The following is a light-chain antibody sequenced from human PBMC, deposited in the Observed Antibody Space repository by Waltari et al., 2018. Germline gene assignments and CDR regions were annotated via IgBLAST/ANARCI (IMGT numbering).Light chain of an antibody. J-gene: IGLJ2*01. V-gene: IGLV2-14*03. CDR2: DVS. Sequence: QSALTQPASVSGSPGQSITLSCTGTSSHLGGYNYVPWYQQLPGRAPKLIIYDVSNRPSGVSNRFSGSKSGNTASLTISGLQGEDEADYYCSSYVSSSTLELFGGGTSLAVL. CDR3: SSYVSSSTLEL. CDR1: SSHLGGYNY.